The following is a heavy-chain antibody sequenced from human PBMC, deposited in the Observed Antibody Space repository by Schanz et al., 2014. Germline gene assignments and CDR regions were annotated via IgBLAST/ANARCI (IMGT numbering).Heavy chain of an antibody. D-gene: IGHD3-3*01. CDR2: ISVYTGNT. Sequence: QGQLVQSGAAAKKPGASVRVSCKTSGYTFTTYAMRWVRQAPGQGLEWLGWISVYTGNTKDGQKVQGRVTMTGDTSTNTAYMELSSLRSDDTAVYYCARSARRDYCSGYYAPIDYWGQGTLVTVSS. CDR3: ARSARRDYCSGYYAPIDY. J-gene: IGHJ4*02. V-gene: IGHV1-18*01. CDR1: GYTFTTYA.